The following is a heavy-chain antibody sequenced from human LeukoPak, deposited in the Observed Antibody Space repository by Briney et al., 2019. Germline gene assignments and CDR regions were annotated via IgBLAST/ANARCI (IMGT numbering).Heavy chain of an antibody. D-gene: IGHD3-10*01. CDR2: IIPIFGTA. Sequence: ASVKVSCKASGGTFSSYAISWVRQAPGQGLEWMGGIIPIFGTANYAQKFLGRVTITADESTSTAYMELSSLRSEDTAVYYCARAAYYYGSGSYHFDYWGQGTLVTVSS. CDR1: GGTFSSYA. V-gene: IGHV1-69*13. CDR3: ARAAYYYGSGSYHFDY. J-gene: IGHJ4*02.